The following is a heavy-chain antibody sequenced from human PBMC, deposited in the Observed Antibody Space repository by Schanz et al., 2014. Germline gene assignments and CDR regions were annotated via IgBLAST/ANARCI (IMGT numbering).Heavy chain of an antibody. J-gene: IGHJ3*02. V-gene: IGHV3-74*01. CDR1: GFTFSNYW. CDR2: INGDGSRT. Sequence: EVQLVESGGGLVQPGGSLRLSCAASGFTFSNYWMHWVRQAPGKGLVWVSRINGDGSRTAYADSVKGRFTISRDNAKNTLYLQMNSRRAEDTAVYYCAKSDAFDIWGQGTLXTVSS. CDR3: AKSDAFDI.